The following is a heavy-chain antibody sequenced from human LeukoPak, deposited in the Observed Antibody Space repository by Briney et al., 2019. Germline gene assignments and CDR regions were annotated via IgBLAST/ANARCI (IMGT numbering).Heavy chain of an antibody. D-gene: IGHD2-15*01. V-gene: IGHV1-18*04. CDR2: ISASIGNT. Sequence: ASVKVSCKASGYTFTGYYIHWVRQAPGQGLEWMGWISASIGNTNYAQKVQGRLTMTRDTSTSTAYMELRSLISDDTAVYYCARTRGSAWQHFDYWGQGTLVTVSS. CDR3: ARTRGSAWQHFDY. CDR1: GYTFTGYY. J-gene: IGHJ4*02.